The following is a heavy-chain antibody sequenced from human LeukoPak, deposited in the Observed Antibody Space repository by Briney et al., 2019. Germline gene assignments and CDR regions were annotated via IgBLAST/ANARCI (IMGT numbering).Heavy chain of an antibody. Sequence: PSETLSLTCTVSGGSISSGDYYWSWIRQPPGKGLEWIGYIYYSGSTYYNPSLKSRVTISVDTSKNQFSLKLSSVTAADTAVYYCARVEIRYYDSSGYFDYWGQGTLVTVSS. J-gene: IGHJ4*02. V-gene: IGHV4-30-4*01. CDR1: GGSISSGDYY. CDR3: ARVEIRYYDSSGYFDY. D-gene: IGHD3-22*01. CDR2: IYYSGST.